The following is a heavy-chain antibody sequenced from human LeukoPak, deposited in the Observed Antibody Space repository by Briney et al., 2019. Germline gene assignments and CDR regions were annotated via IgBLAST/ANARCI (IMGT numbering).Heavy chain of an antibody. V-gene: IGHV4-59*01. D-gene: IGHD3-3*01. Sequence: SETLSLTCTVSGGSISSYYWCWIRQPPGKGLEWIGYIYYSGSTNYNPSLKSRVTISVDTSKNQFSLKLSSVTAADTAVYYCARETLWDTIFGVVIMVDYWGQGTLVTVSS. J-gene: IGHJ4*02. CDR3: ARETLWDTIFGVVIMVDY. CDR1: GGSISSYY. CDR2: IYYSGST.